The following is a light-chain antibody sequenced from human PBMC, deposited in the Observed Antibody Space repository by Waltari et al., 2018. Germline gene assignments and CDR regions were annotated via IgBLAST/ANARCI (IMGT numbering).Light chain of an antibody. Sequence: EIVMTQSPATLSVSPGERATLSCRASQSVSTNLAWYQQKPGQAPRLLIYGASTRATDSPARFSGSGSWTEFTLTISSLQSEDFAIYYCQQYNNWPPQDTFGQGTKLEIK. CDR2: GAS. V-gene: IGKV3-15*01. CDR3: QQYNNWPPQDT. J-gene: IGKJ2*01. CDR1: QSVSTN.